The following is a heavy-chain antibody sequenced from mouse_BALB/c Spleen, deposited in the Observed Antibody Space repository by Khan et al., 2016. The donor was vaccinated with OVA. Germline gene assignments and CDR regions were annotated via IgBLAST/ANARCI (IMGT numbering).Heavy chain of an antibody. Sequence: QVRLQQSGAELAKPGASVKMSCKASGYTFTTYWMHWVKQRPGQGLEWIGYINPTSGYTDYNEKFKGRATLSADRSSSTAYMQLSSLTSEDSAVYYCTRDRIDYWGQGTTLTVSS. CDR1: GYTFTTYW. J-gene: IGHJ2*01. V-gene: IGHV1-7*01. CDR2: INPTSGYT. CDR3: TRDRIDY.